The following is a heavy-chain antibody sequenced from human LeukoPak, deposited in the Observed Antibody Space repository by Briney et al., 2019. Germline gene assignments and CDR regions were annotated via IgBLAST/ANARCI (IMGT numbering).Heavy chain of an antibody. D-gene: IGHD2-8*01. V-gene: IGHV4-4*02. J-gene: IGHJ4*02. Sequence: SEALSLTCGVSGGSISNTNWWSWVRPPPGQGLEWIVDISLTGLTHYNPSLESRVTVSLDKSKNQLSLNLTSVTAADTAVYYCSRENGAFSPFGYWGQGTLVTVLS. CDR1: GGSISNTNW. CDR2: ISLTGLT. CDR3: SRENGAFSPFGY.